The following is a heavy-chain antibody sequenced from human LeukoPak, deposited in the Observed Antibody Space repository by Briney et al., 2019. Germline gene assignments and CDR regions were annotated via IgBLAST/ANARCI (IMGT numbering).Heavy chain of an antibody. CDR3: ARGGGRHDY. D-gene: IGHD3-16*01. J-gene: IGHJ4*02. CDR2: IYYIGST. V-gene: IGHV4-31*03. Sequence: SETLSLTCTVSGGSISSGGFYWSWIRQHPGKGLEWIGYIYYIGSTYYNPSLKSRVTISVDTSKNQFSLNLSSVTAADTAVYYCARGGGRHDYWGQGTLVTVSS. CDR1: GGSISSGGFY.